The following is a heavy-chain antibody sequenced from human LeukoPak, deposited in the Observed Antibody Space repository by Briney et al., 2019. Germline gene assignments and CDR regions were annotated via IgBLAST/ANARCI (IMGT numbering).Heavy chain of an antibody. Sequence: PGGSLRLSCTASGFTFGDYAMSWVRQAPGKGLEWVGFIRSKAYGGTTEYAASVKGRFTISRDDSKSIAYLQMNSLKTEDTAVYYCTMGAAMIVVVTMDYWGQGTLVTVSS. CDR3: TMGAAMIVVVTMDY. D-gene: IGHD3-22*01. J-gene: IGHJ4*02. V-gene: IGHV3-49*04. CDR1: GFTFGDYA. CDR2: IRSKAYGGTT.